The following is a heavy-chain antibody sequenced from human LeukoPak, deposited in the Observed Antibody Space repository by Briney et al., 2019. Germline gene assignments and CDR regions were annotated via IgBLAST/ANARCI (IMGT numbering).Heavy chain of an antibody. CDR3: ARATTVTTLDY. J-gene: IGHJ4*02. CDR1: GYTFTSCY. CDR2: INPNSGGT. V-gene: IGHV1-2*02. D-gene: IGHD4-17*01. Sequence: ASVKVSCKASGYTFTSCYMHWVRQAPGQGLEWMGWINPNSGGTNYAQKFQGRVTMTRDTSISTAYMELSRLRSDDTAVYYCARATTVTTLDYWGQGTLVTVSS.